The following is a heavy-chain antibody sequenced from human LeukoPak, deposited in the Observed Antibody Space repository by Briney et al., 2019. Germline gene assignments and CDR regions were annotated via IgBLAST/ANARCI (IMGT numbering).Heavy chain of an antibody. CDR1: GGSISSGGYS. V-gene: IGHV4-30-2*01. CDR3: ARDAPVEVAVTGSWYFDL. D-gene: IGHD2-21*02. J-gene: IGHJ2*01. CDR2: IYHSGST. Sequence: PSQTLSLTCAVSGGSISSGGYSWSWIRQPPGKGLEGFGYIYHSGSTYYNPSLKSRVTISVDRSKNQFSLKLSSVTAADTAAYYCARDAPVEVAVTGSWYFDLWGRGTLVTVSS.